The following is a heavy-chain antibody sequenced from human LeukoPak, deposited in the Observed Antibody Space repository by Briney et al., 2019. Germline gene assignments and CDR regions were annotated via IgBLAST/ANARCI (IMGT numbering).Heavy chain of an antibody. J-gene: IGHJ2*01. CDR2: ISGSGGST. Sequence: GGSLRLSCAASGFTFSSYAMSWVRQAPGKGLEWVSGISGSGGSTFFADSVKGRFTISRDSSKNTLFLQMNDLRVDDTAIYYCARDPGVGLDLWGRGTLVSV. CDR3: ARDPGVGLDL. CDR1: GFTFSSYA. D-gene: IGHD7-27*01. V-gene: IGHV3-23*01.